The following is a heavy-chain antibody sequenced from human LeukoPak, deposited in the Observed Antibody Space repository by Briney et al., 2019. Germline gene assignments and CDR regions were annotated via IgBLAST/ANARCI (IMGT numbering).Heavy chain of an antibody. CDR2: VYYTGRT. Sequence: SETLSLTCTVSDGSTTGYYWSWIRQPLGKGLEWIAYVYYTGRTLYNPSLESRVTISVDTSKTQFSLTVTSVTAADTAVYYCARHMSVSYDAFDLWGRGTTVTVSS. V-gene: IGHV4-59*08. CDR3: ARHMSVSYDAFDL. D-gene: IGHD3-10*01. J-gene: IGHJ3*01. CDR1: DGSTTGYY.